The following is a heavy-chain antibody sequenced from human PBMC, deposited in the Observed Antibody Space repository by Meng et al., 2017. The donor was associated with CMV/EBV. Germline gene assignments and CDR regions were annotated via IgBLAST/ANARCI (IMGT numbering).Heavy chain of an antibody. CDR3: ARDHGNSWFDP. D-gene: IGHD1-26*01. J-gene: IGHJ5*02. CDR2: IYYSGST. CDR1: GGSISSYY. Sequence: GSLRLSCTVSGGSISSYYWSWIRQPPGKGLEWIGYIYYSGSTNYNPSLKSRVTISVETSKNQFSLKLSSVTAADTAVYYCARDHGNSWFDPWGQGTLVTVSS. V-gene: IGHV4-59*01.